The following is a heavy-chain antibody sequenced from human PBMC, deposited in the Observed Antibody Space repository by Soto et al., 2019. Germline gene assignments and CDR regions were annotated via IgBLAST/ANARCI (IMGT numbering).Heavy chain of an antibody. J-gene: IGHJ6*02. CDR2: IVVGSGNT. CDR3: AAHYYDFWSGYYADGMDV. Sequence: SVKVSYKASGFTFPSSAVQWVRQARGQRLEWIGWIVVGSGNTNYAQKFQERVTITRDMSTSTAYMELSSLRSEDTAVYYCAAHYYDFWSGYYADGMDVWGQGTTVTVSS. V-gene: IGHV1-58*01. CDR1: GFTFPSSA. D-gene: IGHD3-3*01.